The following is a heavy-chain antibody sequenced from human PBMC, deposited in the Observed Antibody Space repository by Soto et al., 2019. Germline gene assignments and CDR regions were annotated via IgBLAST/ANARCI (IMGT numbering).Heavy chain of an antibody. D-gene: IGHD3-3*01. CDR2: IGTAGDT. J-gene: IGHJ4*02. CDR1: GFTFSSYD. CDR3: ARERWYYDFWSGSRPRGYFDY. V-gene: IGHV3-13*01. Sequence: GGSLRLSCAASGFTFSSYDMHWVRQATGKGLEWVSAIGTAGDTYYPGSVEGRFTISRENAKNSLYLQMNSLRAGDTAVYYCARERWYYDFWSGSRPRGYFDYWGQGTLVTVSS.